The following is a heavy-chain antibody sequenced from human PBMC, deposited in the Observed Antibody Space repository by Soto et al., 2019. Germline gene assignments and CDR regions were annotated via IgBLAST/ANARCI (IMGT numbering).Heavy chain of an antibody. CDR2: IYRSGST. D-gene: IGHD3-16*01. Sequence: TSETLSLTCTVSGDSISSNSYYWSWIRRPPGRGLEWIGYIYRSGSTKYNPSLKSRLTISVDTSKNQFSLKLSSVTAADTAVYYCARTLDYGHMDVWGKGTKVTVSS. CDR3: ARTLDYGHMDV. J-gene: IGHJ6*03. CDR1: GDSISSNSYY. V-gene: IGHV4-61*01.